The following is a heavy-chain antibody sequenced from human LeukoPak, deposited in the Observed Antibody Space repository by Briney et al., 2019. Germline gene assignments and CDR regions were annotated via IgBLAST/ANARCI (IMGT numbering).Heavy chain of an antibody. J-gene: IGHJ4*02. V-gene: IGHV3-23*01. Sequence: GGALRLPCAASGFTFSRYAMSWVRQAPGKGLEWVSSVSTDGDTYYTDSVKGRFTISRYTSMNTLFLQMTSLRAEDTALYYCARSRSGSVAGTSDYWGQGTLVIVSS. CDR1: GFTFSRYA. CDR2: VSTDGDT. D-gene: IGHD6-19*01. CDR3: ARSRSGSVAGTSDY.